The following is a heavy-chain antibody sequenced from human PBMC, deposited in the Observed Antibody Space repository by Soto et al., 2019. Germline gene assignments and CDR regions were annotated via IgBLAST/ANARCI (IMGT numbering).Heavy chain of an antibody. CDR2: IIPIFGTA. J-gene: IGHJ6*02. CDR3: ARGADYYDSSGYYYYYYYGMDV. D-gene: IGHD3-22*01. V-gene: IGHV1-69*13. CDR1: GYTFTSYG. Sequence: SVKVSCKASGYTFTSYGISWVRQAPGQGLEWMGGIIPIFGTANYAQKFQGRVTITADESTSTAYMELSSLRSEDTAVYYCARGADYYDSSGYYYYYYYGMDVWGQGTTVTVSS.